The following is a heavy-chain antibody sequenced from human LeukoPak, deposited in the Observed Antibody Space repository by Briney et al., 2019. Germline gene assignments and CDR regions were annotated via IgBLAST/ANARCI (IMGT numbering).Heavy chain of an antibody. CDR3: ARSDGVATAGPFDY. Sequence: GGSLRLSCAASGFTFSTYSMNWVRQAPGKGLEWVSSVSSSSTYIHYADSVKGRFTISRDNSKNTLYLQMNTLRAEDTAVYYCARSDGVATAGPFDYWGQGTLVTVS. J-gene: IGHJ4*02. V-gene: IGHV3-21*04. CDR1: GFTFSTYS. CDR2: VSSSSTYI. D-gene: IGHD6-13*01.